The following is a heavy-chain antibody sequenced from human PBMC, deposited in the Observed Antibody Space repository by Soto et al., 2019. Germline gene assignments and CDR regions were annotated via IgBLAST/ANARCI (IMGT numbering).Heavy chain of an antibody. Sequence: PSETLSLTCAVSGYSLSSSNWWGWIRQPPGKGLEWIGYIYYSGTTYYNPSLKSRVTMSVDTSKNQFSLRLTSVTAADTAVYYCARRGPGVYCSGGRCPPFYYCCQG. CDR1: GYSLSSSNW. CDR3: ARRGPGVYCSGGRCPPFYY. D-gene: IGHD2-15*01. J-gene: IGHJ4*02. V-gene: IGHV4-28*01. CDR2: IYYSGTT.